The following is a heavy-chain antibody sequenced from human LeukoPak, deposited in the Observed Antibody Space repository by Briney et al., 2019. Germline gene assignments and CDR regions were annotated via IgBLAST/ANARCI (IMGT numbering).Heavy chain of an antibody. CDR1: GYTFTSYG. V-gene: IGHV1-18*01. D-gene: IGHD3-22*01. J-gene: IGHJ2*01. Sequence: GASVKVSCKASGYTFTSYGISWVRQAPGQGLEWMGWISTYNGNTNYAQKLQGRVTMTTDTSTSTAYMELRSLRSDDTAVYYCARASGSLKALYWYFDLWGRGTLVTVSS. CDR2: ISTYNGNT. CDR3: ARASGSLKALYWYFDL.